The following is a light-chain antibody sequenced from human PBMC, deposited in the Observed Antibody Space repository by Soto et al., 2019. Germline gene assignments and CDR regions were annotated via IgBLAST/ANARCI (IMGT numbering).Light chain of an antibody. CDR1: QDINNY. Sequence: DIQMTQSPSSLSGSVGDRVTITCQASQDINNYVNWFQQKPGKAPKLLIHDATNLETGVPSTFSGSGSGTDFTFTISSLRPEDVATYYCQQYDNVPFTFGPGTKVDIK. CDR2: DAT. CDR3: QQYDNVPFT. J-gene: IGKJ3*01. V-gene: IGKV1-33*01.